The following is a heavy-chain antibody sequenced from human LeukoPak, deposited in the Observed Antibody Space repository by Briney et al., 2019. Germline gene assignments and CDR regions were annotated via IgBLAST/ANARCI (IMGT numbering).Heavy chain of an antibody. CDR3: ARRVGKYPTYYFDY. CDR1: GASISSGGHY. V-gene: IGHV4-31*03. J-gene: IGHJ4*02. Sequence: PSETLSLTCTVSGASISSGGHYWSWIRQHPGKGLEWVGYGYYTGSTNYSPSLKSRLTISVDTSKSQFSLRLTSVTAADTAVYYCARRVGKYPTYYFDYWGQGTLVTVS. CDR2: GYYTGST. D-gene: IGHD1-1*01.